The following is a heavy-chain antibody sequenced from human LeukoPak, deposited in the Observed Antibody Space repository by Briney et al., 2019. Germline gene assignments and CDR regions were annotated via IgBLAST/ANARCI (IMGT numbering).Heavy chain of an antibody. CDR2: ISSSSSSK. Sequence: GGSLRLSCAASGFTFSSYSMSWVRQAPGKGLEWVSYISSSSSSKYYADSVKGRFTIPRDNVKNSLYLQMSSLRAEDTAVYYCARDPPYDLVTPGDYWGQGTLATVSS. CDR3: ARDPPYDLVTPGDY. D-gene: IGHD3/OR15-3a*01. CDR1: GFTFSSYS. V-gene: IGHV3-21*05. J-gene: IGHJ4*02.